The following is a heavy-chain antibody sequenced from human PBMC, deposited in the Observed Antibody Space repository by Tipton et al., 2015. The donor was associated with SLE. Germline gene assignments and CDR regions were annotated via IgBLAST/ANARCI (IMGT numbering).Heavy chain of an antibody. D-gene: IGHD2-15*01. Sequence: QVQLVQSGAEVKKPGASVKVSCKTSGYSFTSHGVSWVRQAPGQGLEWMGIIIPSAGSTNYAQKFQGRVTMTRDTSTSTVYMELSSLTSEDTAVYFCAREESGGYWDYWGQGILVTVSS. CDR2: IIPSAGST. CDR1: GYSFTSHG. J-gene: IGHJ4*02. V-gene: IGHV1-46*01. CDR3: AREESGGYWDY.